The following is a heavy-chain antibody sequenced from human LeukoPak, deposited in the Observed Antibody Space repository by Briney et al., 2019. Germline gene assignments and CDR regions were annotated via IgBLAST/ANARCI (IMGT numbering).Heavy chain of an antibody. CDR3: AGGSPEAGATRGYFDY. D-gene: IGHD1-26*01. CDR1: GYTFTDYV. J-gene: IGHJ4*02. CDR2: ISPNSGGT. Sequence: ASVKVSCKASGYTFTDYVVHWLRQAPGHGLEWMGWISPNSGGTDYAQRFQGGVTLTRDTSISTAYMELSSLRSDDTAVYYCAGGSPEAGATRGYFDYWGQGTLVTVSS. V-gene: IGHV1-2*02.